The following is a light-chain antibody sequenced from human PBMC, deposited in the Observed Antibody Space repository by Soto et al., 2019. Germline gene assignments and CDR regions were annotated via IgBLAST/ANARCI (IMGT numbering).Light chain of an antibody. CDR3: SSNAASNNFA. J-gene: IGLJ1*01. CDR1: SSDVGGYNY. Sequence: QSALTQPASASGSPGQSVTISCTGTSSDVGGYNYVSWYQQHPGKAPKLIIYEVNKRPSGVPDRFSGSKSGNTASLTVSGPRAEEEVDYSGSSNAASNNFAFGPGPRVTV. CDR2: EVN. V-gene: IGLV2-8*01.